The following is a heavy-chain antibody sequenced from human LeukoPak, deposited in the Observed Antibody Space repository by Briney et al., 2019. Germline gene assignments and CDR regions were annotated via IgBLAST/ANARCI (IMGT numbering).Heavy chain of an antibody. CDR3: TRVRLRSYYYYGMDV. CDR1: GFTYGDYA. J-gene: IGHJ6*02. CDR2: LRSKAYGGTT. D-gene: IGHD4-17*01. V-gene: IGHV3-49*03. Sequence: AGGSLRLSCTASGFTYGDYATSWFRQAPGKGLEWVGFLRSKAYGGTTEYAASVKGRFTISRDDSKSIAYLQMNSLKTEDTAVYYCTRVRLRSYYYYGMDVWGQGTTVTVSS.